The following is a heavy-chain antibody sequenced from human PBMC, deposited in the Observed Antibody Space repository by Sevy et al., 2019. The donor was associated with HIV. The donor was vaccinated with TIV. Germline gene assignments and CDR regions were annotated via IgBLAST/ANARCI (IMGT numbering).Heavy chain of an antibody. CDR3: AKALGVGVGATRGFYYYGMDV. CDR1: GFTFSSYG. J-gene: IGHJ6*02. CDR2: ISYDGSNK. V-gene: IGHV3-30*18. D-gene: IGHD1-26*01. Sequence: GGSPRLFCAASGFTFSSYGMHWVRQAPGKGLEWVAVISYDGSNKYYADSVKGRFTISRDNSKNTLYLQMNSLRAEDTAVYYCAKALGVGVGATRGFYYYGMDVWGQGTTVTVSS.